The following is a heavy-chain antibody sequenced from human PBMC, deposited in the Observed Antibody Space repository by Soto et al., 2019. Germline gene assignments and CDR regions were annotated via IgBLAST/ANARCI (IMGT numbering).Heavy chain of an antibody. D-gene: IGHD6-6*01. V-gene: IGHV4-30-2*01. CDR3: AGGIAARPLGY. CDR2: IYHKGST. Sequence: QLQLQESGSGMVKPSQTLSLTCAVSGGSISSGGYSWSWIRQPPGKGLEWIGYIYHKGSTYYNPSLKMRVTISVDRSKNQFSLRLSSVTAADTAVYYCAGGIAARPLGYWGQGTLVTVSS. CDR1: GGSISSGGYS. J-gene: IGHJ4*02.